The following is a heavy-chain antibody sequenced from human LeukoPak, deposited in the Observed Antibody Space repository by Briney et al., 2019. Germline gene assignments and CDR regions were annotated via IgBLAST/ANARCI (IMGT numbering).Heavy chain of an antibody. CDR1: GFTFTSSA. V-gene: IGHV1-58*01. Sequence: GASVKVSCKASGFTFTSSAVQWVRQARGQRLEWIGWIVVGSGNTNYAQKFQERVTITRDMSTSTAYMELSSLRSEDTAVYYCAADTPFRPIGGTLGYGVGDYWGQGTLVTVSS. D-gene: IGHD2-8*01. J-gene: IGHJ4*02. CDR2: IVVGSGNT. CDR3: AADTPFRPIGGTLGYGVGDY.